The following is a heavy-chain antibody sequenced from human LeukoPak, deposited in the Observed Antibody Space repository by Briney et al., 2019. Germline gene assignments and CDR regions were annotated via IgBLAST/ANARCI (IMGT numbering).Heavy chain of an antibody. J-gene: IGHJ4*02. CDR1: GFTFSDYY. CDR3: ARASQPIRWLKSPFDY. V-gene: IGHV3-11*05. Sequence: GGSLRLSCAAYGFTFSDYYMSWIRQAPGKGLEWVSCISSSSSYTNYADSVKGRFTISRDNAKNSLYLQMNSLRAEDTAVYYCARASQPIRWLKSPFDYWGQGTLVTFSS. CDR2: ISSSSSYT. D-gene: IGHD5-24*01.